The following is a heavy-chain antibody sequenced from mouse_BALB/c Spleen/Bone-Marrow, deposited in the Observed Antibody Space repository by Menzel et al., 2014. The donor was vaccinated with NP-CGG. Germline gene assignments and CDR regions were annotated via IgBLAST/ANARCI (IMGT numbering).Heavy chain of an antibody. V-gene: IGHV5-9-1*01. Sequence: EVMLVESGGGLVKPGGSLKLSCAASGFTFSSYAMSWVRQTPEKRLEWVATISSGGSYTYYPDSVKGRFTISRDNAKNTLYLQMSSLRSEDTAMYYCASLYYDYDGYAMDYWGQGTSVTVSS. CDR1: GFTFSSYA. CDR2: ISSGGSYT. J-gene: IGHJ4*01. D-gene: IGHD2-4*01. CDR3: ASLYYDYDGYAMDY.